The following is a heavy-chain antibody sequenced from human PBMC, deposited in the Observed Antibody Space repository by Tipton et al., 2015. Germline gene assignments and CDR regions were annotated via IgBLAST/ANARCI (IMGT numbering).Heavy chain of an antibody. CDR2: IDYRGGT. Sequence: TLSLTCNVSGGSISGYYWSWIRQPPGKGLEWIGYIDYRGGTHYSPALKSRVSISADPSINQFSLRLTSATAADAAVYYCARRYCSGGNCYSGYFDYWGQGTLVTVSS. D-gene: IGHD2-15*01. CDR3: ARRYCSGGNCYSGYFDY. J-gene: IGHJ4*02. CDR1: GGSISGYY. V-gene: IGHV4-59*01.